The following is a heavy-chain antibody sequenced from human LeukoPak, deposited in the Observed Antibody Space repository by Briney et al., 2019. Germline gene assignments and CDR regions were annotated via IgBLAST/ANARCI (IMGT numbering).Heavy chain of an antibody. Sequence: GASVKVSCKASEGTFSTFSINWVRQPPGQGLQWMGGIIPTFRTPNYAQNFQGRVSITADESTRTAYMELSSLRSDDTAVYYCARASWAVAGPLDYWGQGTLVTVSS. V-gene: IGHV1-69*13. D-gene: IGHD6-13*01. CDR2: IIPTFRTP. CDR1: EGTFSTFS. CDR3: ARASWAVAGPLDY. J-gene: IGHJ4*02.